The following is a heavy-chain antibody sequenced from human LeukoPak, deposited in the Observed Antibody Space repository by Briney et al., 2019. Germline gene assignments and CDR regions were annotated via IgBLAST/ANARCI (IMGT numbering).Heavy chain of an antibody. CDR3: ARDRLLEDRDYNSYYYMDV. J-gene: IGHJ6*03. V-gene: IGHV4-34*01. D-gene: IGHD1-1*01. Sequence: KPSETLSLTCAVYGGSFSGYYWSWIRQSPGKGLEWIGEINHSGSTNYNPSLKSRVITSVDTSKNQFSLELGSVTAEDTAVYYCARDRLLEDRDYNSYYYMDVWGIGTTVTVSS. CDR1: GGSFSGYY. CDR2: INHSGST.